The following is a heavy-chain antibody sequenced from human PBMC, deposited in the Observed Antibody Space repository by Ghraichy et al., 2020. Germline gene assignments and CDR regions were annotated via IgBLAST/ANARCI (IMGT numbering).Heavy chain of an antibody. Sequence: VKVSCKASGFTFTTSAVQWVRQARGQRLEWIGWIVVGSGNTNYAQKFQERVTITRDMSTRTAYMELGSLRSEDTAVYYCVANSDYDYRSGYDYYFDYWGQGTLFTVSS. J-gene: IGHJ4*02. CDR3: VANSDYDYRSGYDYYFDY. D-gene: IGHD3-3*01. CDR2: IVVGSGNT. V-gene: IGHV1-58*01. CDR1: GFTFTTSA.